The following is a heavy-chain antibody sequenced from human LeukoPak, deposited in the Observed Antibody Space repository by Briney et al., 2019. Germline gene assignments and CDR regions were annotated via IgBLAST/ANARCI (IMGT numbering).Heavy chain of an antibody. J-gene: IGHJ4*02. D-gene: IGHD3-10*01. CDR1: GGTFSIYA. Sequence: ASVKVSCKASGGTFSIYAISWVRQAPGQGLEWMGGIIPIFGTANYAQKFQGRVTITADKSTSTAYMELSSLRSEDTAVYYCARLMVYYFNYWGQGTLVTVSS. CDR2: IIPIFGTA. CDR3: ARLMVYYFNY. V-gene: IGHV1-69*06.